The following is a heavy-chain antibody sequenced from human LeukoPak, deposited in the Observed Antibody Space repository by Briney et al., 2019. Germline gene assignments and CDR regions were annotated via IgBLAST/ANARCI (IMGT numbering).Heavy chain of an antibody. CDR1: GGSISSYY. V-gene: IGHV4-59*08. D-gene: IGHD3-16*01. J-gene: IGHJ5*02. CDR2: IYYSGST. CDR3: ARLNVYDTEQPGWFDP. Sequence: SETPSLTCTVSGGSISSYYWSWIRQPPGKGLEWIGYIYYSGSTNYNPSLKSRVTISVDTSKNQFSLKLSSVTAADTAVYYCARLNVYDTEQPGWFDPWGQGTLVTVSS.